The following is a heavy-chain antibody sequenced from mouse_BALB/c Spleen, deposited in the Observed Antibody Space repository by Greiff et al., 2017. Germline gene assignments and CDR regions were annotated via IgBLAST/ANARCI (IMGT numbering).Heavy chain of an antibody. Sequence: QVQLKQSGAELVRPGTSVKVSCKASGYAFTNYLIEWVKQRPGQGLEWIGVINPGSGGTNYNEKFKGKATLTADKSSSTAYMQLSSLTSDDSAVYFCARRDYYEGYFDLWGAGTTVTVSS. D-gene: IGHD1-1*01. V-gene: IGHV1-54*03. CDR1: GYAFTNYL. J-gene: IGHJ1*01. CDR2: INPGSGGT. CDR3: ARRDYYEGYFDL.